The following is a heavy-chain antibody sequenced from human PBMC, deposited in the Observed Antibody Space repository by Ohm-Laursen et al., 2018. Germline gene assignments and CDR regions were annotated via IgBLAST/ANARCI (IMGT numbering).Heavy chain of an antibody. CDR1: GGTFSTFA. CDR3: ARGDTYGFDY. CDR2: ISPYSGQT. J-gene: IGHJ4*02. Sequence: VSSVKVSCKASGGTFSTFAFSWVRQAPGQGLEWMGWISPYSGQTKYALKLQGRVTMTTDTSTSTAYMDVRGLRSDDTAVYYCARGDTYGFDYWGQGTLVTVSS. D-gene: IGHD3-10*01. V-gene: IGHV1-18*01.